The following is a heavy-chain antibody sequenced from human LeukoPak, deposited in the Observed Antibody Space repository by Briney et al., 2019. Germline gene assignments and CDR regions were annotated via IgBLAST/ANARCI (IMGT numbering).Heavy chain of an antibody. D-gene: IGHD3-22*01. Sequence: PGGSLRLSCAASGFTFSSYWMSRVRQAPGKGPEWVANIKQDGSEKYYVDSVKGRFTISRDNAKNSLYLQMNSLRAEDTAVYYCARGDSYYYDSSGYNTYFDYWGQGTLVTVSS. V-gene: IGHV3-7*01. J-gene: IGHJ4*02. CDR3: ARGDSYYYDSSGYNTYFDY. CDR1: GFTFSSYW. CDR2: IKQDGSEK.